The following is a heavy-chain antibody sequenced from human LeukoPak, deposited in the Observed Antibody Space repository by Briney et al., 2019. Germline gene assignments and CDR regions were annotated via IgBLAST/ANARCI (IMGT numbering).Heavy chain of an antibody. D-gene: IGHD6-13*01. CDR2: VSVGGDYT. Sequence: GGSLRLSCAASGFTFINYAMSWVRQAPGKGLEWVSAVSVGGDYTYYSDFVKGRFAISRDNSKSTLFLQVNSLRAEDTASYYCAKSHSITWYHPFDYWGQGTLVTVSS. CDR3: AKSHSITWYHPFDY. CDR1: GFTFINYA. V-gene: IGHV3-23*01. J-gene: IGHJ4*02.